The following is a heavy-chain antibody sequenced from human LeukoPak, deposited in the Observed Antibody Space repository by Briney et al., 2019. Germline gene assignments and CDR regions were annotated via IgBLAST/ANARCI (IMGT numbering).Heavy chain of an antibody. Sequence: TSVKVSCKASGFTFTSSAVQWVRQARGQRLEWIGWIVVGSGNTNYAQKFQERVTITRDMSTSTAYMELSSLRSEDTAVYYCAAGLHYYGSGSFGPTLYYFDYWGQGTLVTVSS. J-gene: IGHJ4*02. V-gene: IGHV1-58*01. CDR3: AAGLHYYGSGSFGPTLYYFDY. CDR2: IVVGSGNT. D-gene: IGHD3-10*01. CDR1: GFTFTSSA.